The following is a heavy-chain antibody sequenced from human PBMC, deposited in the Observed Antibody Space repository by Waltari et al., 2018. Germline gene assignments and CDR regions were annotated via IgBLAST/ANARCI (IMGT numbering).Heavy chain of an antibody. J-gene: IGHJ5*02. V-gene: IGHV4-34*01. D-gene: IGHD3-3*01. Sequence: QVQLQQWGAGLLKPSETLSLTCAVYGGSFSGYYWSWIRQPPGKGLEWIGEINHSGSTNYYPSLKRRVTISVDTSKNQFSLKLSSVTAADTAVYYCARCGFWSGHWFDPWGQGTLVTVSS. CDR2: INHSGST. CDR3: ARCGFWSGHWFDP. CDR1: GGSFSGYY.